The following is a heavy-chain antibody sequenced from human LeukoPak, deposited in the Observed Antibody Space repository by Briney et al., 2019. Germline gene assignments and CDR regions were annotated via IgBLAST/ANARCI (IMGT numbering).Heavy chain of an antibody. J-gene: IGHJ3*02. V-gene: IGHV3-21*01. Sequence: PGGSLRLSCAASGFTFSTYTMNWVRQAPGKGLEWVSSISSGSSYIYYADSVKGQFTISRDNAKNSLYLQMNSLRAEDTAVYYCARDHYYDSSGYTPAGDAFDIWGQGTMVTVSS. D-gene: IGHD3-22*01. CDR2: ISSGSSYI. CDR1: GFTFSTYT. CDR3: ARDHYYDSSGYTPAGDAFDI.